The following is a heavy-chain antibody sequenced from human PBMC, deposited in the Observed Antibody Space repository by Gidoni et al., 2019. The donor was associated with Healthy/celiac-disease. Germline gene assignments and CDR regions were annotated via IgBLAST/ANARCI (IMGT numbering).Heavy chain of an antibody. D-gene: IGHD3-10*01. CDR3: ARLVTMVRGNSYFDY. V-gene: IGHV4-39*01. CDR2: IYYSGST. Sequence: QLQLQESGPGLVKPSETLSLTCTVSGCSLSRSSYYWGWIRQPPGKGLEWIGSIYYSGSTYYNPSLKSRVTISVDTSKNQFSLKLSSVTAADTAVYYCARLVTMVRGNSYFDYWGQGTLVTVSS. J-gene: IGHJ4*02. CDR1: GCSLSRSSYY.